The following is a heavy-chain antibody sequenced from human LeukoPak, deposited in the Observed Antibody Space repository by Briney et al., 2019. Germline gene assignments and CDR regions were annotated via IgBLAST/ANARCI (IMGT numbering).Heavy chain of an antibody. Sequence: GGSLRLSCVVSGFTFSTHGFHWVRQAPGKGLEWVSVIWHDGGRKEYADSVRGRFTTSRDNSNLYLQMNSLRAEDTAIYYCARDIGNSGFNLDYWGQGTPVTVSS. D-gene: IGHD5-12*01. CDR2: IWHDGGRK. CDR1: GFTFSTHG. CDR3: ARDIGNSGFNLDY. V-gene: IGHV3-33*01. J-gene: IGHJ4*02.